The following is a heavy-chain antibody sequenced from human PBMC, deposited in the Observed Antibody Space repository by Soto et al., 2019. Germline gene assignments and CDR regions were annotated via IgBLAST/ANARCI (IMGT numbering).Heavy chain of an antibody. Sequence: QVQLQESGPGLVRPSGTLSLTCAVSGDSINSNYCWTWVRQPPGKGLEWIAEIYYSGGTSYNPSLRRPVTILXDKSKSQFSLNLTSVTAADTAMYYCARDAGWGLGSWGQGTLVTVSS. CDR1: GDSINSNYC. CDR2: IYYSGGT. J-gene: IGHJ5*02. V-gene: IGHV4-4*02. CDR3: ARDAGWGLGS. D-gene: IGHD6-19*01.